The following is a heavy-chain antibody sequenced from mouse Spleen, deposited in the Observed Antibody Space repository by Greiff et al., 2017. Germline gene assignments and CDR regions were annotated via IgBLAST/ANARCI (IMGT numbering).Heavy chain of an antibody. CDR3: GRQLYGNFCFAY. CDR2: IRSKSNNYAT. Sequence: EVKLMESGGGLVQPKGSLKLSCAASGFSFNTYAMNWVRQAPGKGLEWVARIRSKSNNYATYYADSVKDRFTISRDDSESMLYLQMNNLKTEDTAMYYCGRQLYGNFCFAYWGKGTLFTFS. D-gene: IGHD2-1*01. CDR1: GFSFNTYA. V-gene: IGHV10-1*01. J-gene: IGHJ3*01.